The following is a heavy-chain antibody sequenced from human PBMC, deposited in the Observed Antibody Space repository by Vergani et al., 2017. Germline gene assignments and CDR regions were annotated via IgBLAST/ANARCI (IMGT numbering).Heavy chain of an antibody. J-gene: IGHJ6*02. Sequence: EVQLVQSGAEVKKPGATMKISCKVSGYTFTYHYMHWVKQAPGKGLEWMGLVDPEDGETIYAEKFKGRVTIAADTSTDTAHLELSSLRSEDTAVYYCATPQTVPTGGMEVCGQGTTVIVSS. V-gene: IGHV1-69-2*01. CDR2: VDPEDGET. D-gene: IGHD4-17*01. CDR3: ATPQTVPTGGMEV. CDR1: GYTFTYHY.